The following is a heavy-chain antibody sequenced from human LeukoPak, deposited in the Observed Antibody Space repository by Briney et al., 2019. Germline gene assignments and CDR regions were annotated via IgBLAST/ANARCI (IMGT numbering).Heavy chain of an antibody. V-gene: IGHV3-23*01. Sequence: GGSLRLSCAASGFTFSSYAMSWVRQAPGKGLEWVSAISGSGGSTYYADSVKGRFTISRDNSKNTLYLQMNSLRAEDTAVYYCAKDQGDYDYVWGSYRGSAFDYWGQGTLVPVSS. CDR1: GFTFSSYA. J-gene: IGHJ4*02. CDR2: ISGSGGST. D-gene: IGHD3-16*02. CDR3: AKDQGDYDYVWGSYRGSAFDY.